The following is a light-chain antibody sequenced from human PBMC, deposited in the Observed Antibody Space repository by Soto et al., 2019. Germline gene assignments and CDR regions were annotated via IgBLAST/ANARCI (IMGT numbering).Light chain of an antibody. Sequence: DVQLTQSPSTLSASVGDSVTITCRASQNVTTSLAWYQHKPGKAPKLLMFDVSNLESGVPSRFSGSGSGTEFTLSISSLHSDDLATYYCQQYDYSRTFGQGTKVEIK. V-gene: IGKV1-5*01. CDR3: QQYDYSRT. CDR2: DVS. CDR1: QNVTTS. J-gene: IGKJ1*01.